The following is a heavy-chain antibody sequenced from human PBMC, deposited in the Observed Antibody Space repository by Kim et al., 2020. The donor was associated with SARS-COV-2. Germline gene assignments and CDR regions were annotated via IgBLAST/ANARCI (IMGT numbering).Heavy chain of an antibody. D-gene: IGHD1-20*01. CDR2: INPNSGGT. Sequence: ASVKVSCKASGYTFTGYYMHWVRQAPGQGLEWMGRINPNSGGTNYAQKFQGRVTMTRDTSISTAYMELSRLRSDDTAVYYCARVWRITGTAGFRAYYFDYWGQGTLVTVSS. J-gene: IGHJ4*02. CDR3: ARVWRITGTAGFRAYYFDY. CDR1: GYTFTGYY. V-gene: IGHV1-2*06.